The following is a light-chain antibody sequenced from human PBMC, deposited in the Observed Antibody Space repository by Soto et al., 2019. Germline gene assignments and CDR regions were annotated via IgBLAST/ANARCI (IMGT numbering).Light chain of an antibody. CDR2: DAS. V-gene: IGKV3-20*01. CDR3: QQYGSSLFT. CDR1: QSVSSSS. Sequence: EIVLTQSPGTLSLSPGERATLSCRASQSVSSSSLAWYQQKPGRAPRLLIYDASSRATGIPDRFSGSGSGTDFTLTISRLEPEDFAVYYCQQYGSSLFTFGPGTKVDIK. J-gene: IGKJ3*01.